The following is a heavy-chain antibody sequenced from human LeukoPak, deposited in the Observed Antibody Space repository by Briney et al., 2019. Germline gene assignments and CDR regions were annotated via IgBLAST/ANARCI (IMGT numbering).Heavy chain of an antibody. CDR1: GGSISNSSYY. V-gene: IGHV4-39*07. CDR3: ARSGDSSSPNWFDP. J-gene: IGHJ5*02. D-gene: IGHD6-13*01. Sequence: SETLSLTCTVSGGSISNSSYYWGWIRQPPGKGLEWIGEINHSGSTNYNPSLKSRVTISVDTSKNQFSLKLSSVTAADTAVYYCARSGDSSSPNWFDPWGQGTLVTVSS. CDR2: INHSGST.